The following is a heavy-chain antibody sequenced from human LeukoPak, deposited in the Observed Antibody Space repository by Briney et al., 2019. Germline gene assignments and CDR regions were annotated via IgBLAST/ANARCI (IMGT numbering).Heavy chain of an antibody. Sequence: ASVKVSCKASGYTFTSYTMHWVRQAPGQRLEWMGWINTGNGNTKYSQEFQGRVTITRDTSASTAYMKLSSLRSEDTAVYYCARTVNVEMATSEHYYYYYYMDVWGKGTTVTVSS. CDR2: INTGNGNT. CDR1: GYTFTSYT. V-gene: IGHV1-3*03. CDR3: ARTVNVEMATSEHYYYYYYMDV. D-gene: IGHD5-24*01. J-gene: IGHJ6*03.